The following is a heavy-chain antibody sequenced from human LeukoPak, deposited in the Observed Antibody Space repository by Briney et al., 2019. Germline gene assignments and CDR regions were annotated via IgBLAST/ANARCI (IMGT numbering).Heavy chain of an antibody. CDR3: TRGVFSDV. J-gene: IGHJ6*04. Sequence: GGSLRLSCAASGFIFSDYYMNWIRQAPGKGLEWVSHINGGGTTKYYADSVRGRFTLSRDNAKNTLYLQMNNLRAEDTAVYYCTRGVFSDVWGTGTTVTVSA. CDR2: INGGGTTK. V-gene: IGHV3-11*01. CDR1: GFIFSDYY.